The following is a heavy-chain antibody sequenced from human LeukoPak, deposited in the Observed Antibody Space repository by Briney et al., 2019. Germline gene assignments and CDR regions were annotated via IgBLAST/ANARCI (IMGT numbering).Heavy chain of an antibody. CDR1: GFTFSSCE. D-gene: IGHD4-17*01. CDR2: ISTNGTVI. V-gene: IGHV3-48*03. CDR3: APRTTVTTS. J-gene: IGHJ4*02. Sequence: PGGSLRLSCAVSGFTFSSCEMNWVRQAPGKGLEWVSYISTNGTVIHYADSVKGRFTISRDNAKNSLYLQMNSLGAEDTAVYYCAPRTTVTTSWGQGTLVTVSS.